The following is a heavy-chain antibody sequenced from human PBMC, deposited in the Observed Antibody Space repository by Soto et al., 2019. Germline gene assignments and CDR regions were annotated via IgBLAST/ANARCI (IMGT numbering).Heavy chain of an antibody. J-gene: IGHJ1*01. D-gene: IGHD6-13*01. CDR3: ATGTAAPAH. Sequence: EVQLLESGGGLVQPGGSLRLSCAASGFTFSNFDMSWVRQAPGKGLEWVSGISTSGGTTYYADSVKGRFTSSRDNSKNTLYLQMTSLRGEDTAVYYCATGTAAPAHWGQGTLVTVSS. CDR2: ISTSGGTT. V-gene: IGHV3-23*01. CDR1: GFTFSNFD.